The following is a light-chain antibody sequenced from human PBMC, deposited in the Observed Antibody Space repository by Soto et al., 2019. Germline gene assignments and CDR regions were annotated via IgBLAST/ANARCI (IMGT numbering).Light chain of an antibody. Sequence: QSVLTQPTSVSGSPGQSITISCTGNHNDIGTYDYVSWYQQHPGRAPRLLIHGVTTRPSGISGRFSASKSGLTVSLTISGLQPEDEADYYCSSSTSNRIYVFGPGTKVTV. CDR3: SSSTSNRIYV. V-gene: IGLV2-14*03. CDR1: HNDIGTYDY. J-gene: IGLJ1*01. CDR2: GVT.